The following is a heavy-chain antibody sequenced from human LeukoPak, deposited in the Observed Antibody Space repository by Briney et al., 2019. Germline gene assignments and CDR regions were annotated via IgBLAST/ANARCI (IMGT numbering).Heavy chain of an antibody. CDR3: ARDAGGTWFDP. CDR1: GGSISTFS. CDR2: VNSNGGT. Sequence: SETLSLTCTVSGGSISTFSWNWIRQPPGQGLEWIGYVNSNGGTYNNSSLKSRVTVSLDMSKNQFSQKLSSATAADTAVYYCARDAGGTWFDPWGQGILVTVSS. J-gene: IGHJ5*02. V-gene: IGHV4-59*01.